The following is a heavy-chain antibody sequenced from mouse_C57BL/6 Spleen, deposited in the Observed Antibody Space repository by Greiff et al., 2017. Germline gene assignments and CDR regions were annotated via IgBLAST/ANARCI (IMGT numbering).Heavy chain of an antibody. CDR3: AKDGYSLYYFDY. J-gene: IGHJ2*01. D-gene: IGHD2-3*01. CDR1: GFTFSDYG. Sequence: DVQLQESGGGLVKPGGSLKLSCAASGFTFSDYGMHWVRQAPEKGLEWVAYISSGSSTIYYADTVKGRFTISRDNAKNTLFLQMTSLRSEDTAMYYCAKDGYSLYYFDYWGQGTTLTVSS. V-gene: IGHV5-17*01. CDR2: ISSGSSTI.